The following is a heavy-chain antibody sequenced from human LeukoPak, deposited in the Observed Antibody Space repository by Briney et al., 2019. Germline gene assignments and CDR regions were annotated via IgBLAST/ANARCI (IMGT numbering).Heavy chain of an antibody. CDR1: GYTFTSYG. CDR3: ARGPYGSGSYYPSDY. V-gene: IGHV1-18*01. J-gene: IGHJ4*02. D-gene: IGHD3-10*01. CDR2: ISAYNGNT. Sequence: GASVKVSCKASGYTFTSYGIRWVRQAPGQGLEWMGWISAYNGNTNYAQKLQGRVTMTTDTSTSTAYMELRSLRSDDTAVYYCARGPYGSGSYYPSDYWGQGTLVTVSS.